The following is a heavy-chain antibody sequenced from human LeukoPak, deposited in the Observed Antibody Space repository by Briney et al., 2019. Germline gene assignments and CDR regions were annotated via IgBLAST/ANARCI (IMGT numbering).Heavy chain of an antibody. CDR3: ATDRDDSSGYQFDY. CDR1: GYTLTELS. CDR2: FDPEDGET. V-gene: IGHV1-24*01. J-gene: IGHJ4*02. D-gene: IGHD3-22*01. Sequence: ASVKVSCKVSGYTLTELSMHWVRQAPGKGLEWMGGFDPEDGETIYAQKFQGRVTMTEDTSTDTAYMELSSLRSEDTAVYYCATDRDDSSGYQFDYWGQGTLVTVSS.